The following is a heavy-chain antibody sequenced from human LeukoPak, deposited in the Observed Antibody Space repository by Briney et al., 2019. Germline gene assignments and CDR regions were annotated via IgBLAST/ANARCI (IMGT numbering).Heavy chain of an antibody. CDR1: GFTFSNSW. J-gene: IGHJ4*02. V-gene: IGHV3-7*01. Sequence: PGGSLRLSCAVSGFTFSNSWMSWVRQAPGEGLEWVANIKYDGSEYYYVDSVKGRFTISRDNAKNSLYLQMSSLRSEDTAVYYCARGIDGYYDYWGQGTLVTVSS. CDR3: ARGIDGYYDY. CDR2: IKYDGSEY. D-gene: IGHD3-22*01.